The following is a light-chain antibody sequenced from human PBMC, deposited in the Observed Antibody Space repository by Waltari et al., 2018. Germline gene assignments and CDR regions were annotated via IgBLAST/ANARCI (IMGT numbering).Light chain of an antibody. CDR1: HSVLYDSNNKNY. J-gene: IGKJ3*01. CDR2: WAS. V-gene: IGKV4-1*01. CDR3: QQYYTTPHD. Sequence: DIVMAQSPDSLAVSLGERATTNCKSSHSVLYDSNNKNYLAWYQQKPGQPPKLLISWASTRESGVPDRFSGSGSGTDFTLTISSLQAEDVAVYFCQQYYTTPHDFGPGTKVEIK.